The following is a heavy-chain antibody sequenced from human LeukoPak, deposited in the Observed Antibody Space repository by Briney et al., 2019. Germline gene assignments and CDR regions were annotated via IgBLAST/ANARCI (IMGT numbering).Heavy chain of an antibody. CDR3: VRDVGFDFDY. J-gene: IGHJ4*02. D-gene: IGHD3-10*01. CDR2: TYYRSKWYN. Sequence: SQTLSLTCAISGGSVFSNSAAWNWIRKSPSRGLEWLGRTYYRSKWYNGYAVYVKSRIIINQDTSENQFSLQLQSVTHEDTAIYYCVRDVGFDFDYWGQGTLVTVSS. V-gene: IGHV6-1*01. CDR1: GGSVFSNSAA.